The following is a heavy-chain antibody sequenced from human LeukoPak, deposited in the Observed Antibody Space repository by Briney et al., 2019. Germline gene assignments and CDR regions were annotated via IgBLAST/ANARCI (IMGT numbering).Heavy chain of an antibody. V-gene: IGHV4-61*02. Sequence: SETLSLTCTVSGGSISSGSYYWSWIRQPAGKGLEWIGRIYTSGSTNYNPSLKSRVTISVDTFKNQFSLKLGSVTAADTAVYYCARATRSGSPNLNYYFDYWGQGTLVTVSS. D-gene: IGHD1-26*01. CDR3: ARATRSGSPNLNYYFDY. CDR2: IYTSGST. J-gene: IGHJ4*02. CDR1: GGSISSGSYY.